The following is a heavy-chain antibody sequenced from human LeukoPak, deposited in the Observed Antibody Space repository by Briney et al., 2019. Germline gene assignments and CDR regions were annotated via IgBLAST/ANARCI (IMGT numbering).Heavy chain of an antibody. D-gene: IGHD1-26*01. V-gene: IGHV3-20*04. Sequence: WGSLRLSCAASGFTFDDHGISWVRQVPGKGLECVSGIKWDGGSTGYADSVKGRFTISRDNAKNSLYLQMNSLRAEDTALYYCARFGGSYSQGYFDYWGQGTLVTVSS. CDR2: IKWDGGST. CDR1: GFTFDDHG. CDR3: ARFGGSYSQGYFDY. J-gene: IGHJ4*02.